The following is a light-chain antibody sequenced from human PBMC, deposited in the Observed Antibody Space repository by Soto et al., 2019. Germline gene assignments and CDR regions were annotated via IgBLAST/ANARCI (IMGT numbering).Light chain of an antibody. CDR1: SSDVGGYNY. V-gene: IGLV2-8*01. CDR2: EVN. J-gene: IGLJ1*01. CDR3: KLYEGSNIYV. Sequence: QSALTQPPSASGSPGQSVTISCTGTSSDVGGYNYVSWYQQHPGKAPKLMIYEVNKRPSGVPDRFSGSKSGNTASLTVSGLQAEDEADYYCKLYEGSNIYVFGTGTKLTVL.